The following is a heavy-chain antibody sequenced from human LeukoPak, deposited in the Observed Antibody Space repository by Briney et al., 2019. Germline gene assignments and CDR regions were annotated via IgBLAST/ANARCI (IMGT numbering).Heavy chain of an antibody. Sequence: TGGSLRLSCAASGFTFDDYAMHWVRQAPGKGLEWVSLISGDGGSTYYADSVKGRFTISRDNSKNSLYLQMNSLRTEDTALYYCAKDANYGSGGDQANSDYWGQGTLVTVSS. CDR1: GFTFDDYA. J-gene: IGHJ4*02. V-gene: IGHV3-43*02. CDR3: AKDANYGSGGDQANSDY. CDR2: ISGDGGST. D-gene: IGHD3-10*01.